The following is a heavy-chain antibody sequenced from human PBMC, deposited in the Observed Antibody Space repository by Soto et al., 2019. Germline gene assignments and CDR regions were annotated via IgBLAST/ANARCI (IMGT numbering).Heavy chain of an antibody. CDR2: ISSSGSTI. D-gene: IGHD3-3*01. J-gene: IGHJ4*02. CDR1: GFTFSDYY. CDR3: ASRITIFGVVIIH. Sequence: SLRLSCAASGFTFSDYYMSWIRQAPGKGLEWVSYISSSGSTIYYADSVKGRFTISRDNAKNSLYLQMNSLRAEDTAVYYCASRITIFGVVIIHWGQGTLVTVSS. V-gene: IGHV3-11*01.